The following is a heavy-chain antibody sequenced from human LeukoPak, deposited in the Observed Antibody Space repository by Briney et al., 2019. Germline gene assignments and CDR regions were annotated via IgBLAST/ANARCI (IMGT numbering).Heavy chain of an antibody. D-gene: IGHD3-9*01. Sequence: PGGSLRLSCAASGFTFSSYGMHWVRQAPGKGLEWVAVISYDGSNKYYADSVKGRFTISRDNSKNTLYLQMNSLRAEDTAVYYCAKGATGRYFDWQLTSYYFDYWGQGTLVTVSS. CDR1: GFTFSSYG. V-gene: IGHV3-30*18. CDR3: AKGATGRYFDWQLTSYYFDY. J-gene: IGHJ4*02. CDR2: ISYDGSNK.